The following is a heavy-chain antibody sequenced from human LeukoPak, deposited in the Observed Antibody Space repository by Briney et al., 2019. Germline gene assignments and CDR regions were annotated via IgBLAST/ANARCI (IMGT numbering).Heavy chain of an antibody. CDR3: PRQSYASGWNPFDY. V-gene: IGHV3-23*01. J-gene: IGHJ4*02. CDR2: ISGGGITT. Sequence: PGGSLRLSCAASGFTFSNYAMSWVRQAPGKGLEWVSTISGGGITTYCADSAKGRFTISRDNSKNTMFLQMNSLRADDTAVYYCPRQSYASGWNPFDYWGQGILVTVSS. D-gene: IGHD6-19*01. CDR1: GFTFSNYA.